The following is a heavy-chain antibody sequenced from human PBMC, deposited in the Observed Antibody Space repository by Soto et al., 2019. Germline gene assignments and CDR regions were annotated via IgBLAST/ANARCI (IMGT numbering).Heavy chain of an antibody. J-gene: IGHJ4*02. V-gene: IGHV1-46*01. CDR2: INPSGGST. Sequence: QVQLVQSGAEVKKPGASVKVSCKASGYTFTSYYIHWVRQAPGQGLEWMGIINPSGGSTSYAQKFQGRVTKTRDTSTSTVYRELSSLRSEDTAVYYCARESVAGRRFDYWGQGTLVTVSS. D-gene: IGHD6-19*01. CDR1: GYTFTSYY. CDR3: ARESVAGRRFDY.